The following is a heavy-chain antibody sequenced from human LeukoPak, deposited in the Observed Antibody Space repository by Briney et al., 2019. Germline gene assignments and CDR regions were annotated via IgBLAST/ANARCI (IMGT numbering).Heavy chain of an antibody. V-gene: IGHV3-21*01. J-gene: IGHJ4*02. CDR3: ARTVRFVEWFFDY. CDR2: ISSSSSYI. CDR1: GFTFSSYS. Sequence: GGSLRLSCAASGFTFSSYSMNWVRQAPGKGLEWVLSISSSSSYIYYADSVKGRFTISRDNAKNSLYLQMNSLRAEDTAVYFCARTVRFVEWFFDYWGQGNLVTVSS. D-gene: IGHD3-3*01.